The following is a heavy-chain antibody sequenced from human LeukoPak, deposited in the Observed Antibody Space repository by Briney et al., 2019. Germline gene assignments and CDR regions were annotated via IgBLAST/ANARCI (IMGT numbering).Heavy chain of an antibody. V-gene: IGHV1-69*13. CDR3: ASGPYYDILTGYHDFDY. D-gene: IGHD3-9*01. CDR2: IIPIFGTA. CDR1: GGTFSSYA. Sequence: SVKVSCKASGGTFSSYAISWVRQAPGQGLEWMGGIIPIFGTANYAQKFQGRVTITADESTSTAYMELSSLRSEDTAVYYCASGPYYDILTGYHDFDYWGQGTLDTVSS. J-gene: IGHJ4*02.